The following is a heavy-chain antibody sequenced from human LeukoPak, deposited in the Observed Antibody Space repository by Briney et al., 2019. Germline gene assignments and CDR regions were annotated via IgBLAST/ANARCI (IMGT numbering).Heavy chain of an antibody. D-gene: IGHD3-10*01. J-gene: IGHJ3*02. CDR1: NGSFSSNY. CDR2: IYTSGST. V-gene: IGHV4-4*07. Sequence: SETLSLTCTVSNGSFSSNYWSWIRQPAGKGLEWIGRIYTSGSTNYNPSLKSRVTMSVDTSKNQFSLKLSSVTAADTAVYYCARDLDPSGRFLGRDAFDIWGQGTMVTVSS. CDR3: ARDLDPSGRFLGRDAFDI.